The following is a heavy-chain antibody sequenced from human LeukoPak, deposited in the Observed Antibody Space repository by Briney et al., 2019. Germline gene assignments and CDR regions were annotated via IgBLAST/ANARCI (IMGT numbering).Heavy chain of an antibody. D-gene: IGHD6-19*01. CDR2: ISYDGSNK. Sequence: GGSLRLSCADSGFTFSSYAMHWVRQAPGKGLEWVAVISYDGSNKYYADSVKGRFTISRDNSKNTLYLQMNSLRAEDTAVYYCARAFLAVAAPFDYWGQGTLVTVSS. J-gene: IGHJ4*02. V-gene: IGHV3-30*04. CDR3: ARAFLAVAAPFDY. CDR1: GFTFSSYA.